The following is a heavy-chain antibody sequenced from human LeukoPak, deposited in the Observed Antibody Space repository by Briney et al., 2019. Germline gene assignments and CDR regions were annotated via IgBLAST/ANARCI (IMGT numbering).Heavy chain of an antibody. CDR2: IRSKANSYAT. D-gene: IGHD3-3*01. J-gene: IGHJ5*02. Sequence: GGSLRLSCAASGFTFSGSAMHWVRQASGKGLEWVGRIRSKANSYATAYAASVKGRFTISRDDSKNTAYLQMNSLKTEDTAVYYCTGLLSNYDFWSGYYSDWFDPWGQGTLVTVSS. CDR1: GFTFSGSA. V-gene: IGHV3-73*01. CDR3: TGLLSNYDFWSGYYSDWFDP.